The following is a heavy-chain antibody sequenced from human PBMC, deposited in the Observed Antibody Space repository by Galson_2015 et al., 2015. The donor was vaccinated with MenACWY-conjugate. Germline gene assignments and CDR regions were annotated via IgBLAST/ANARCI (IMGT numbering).Heavy chain of an antibody. D-gene: IGHD1-26*01. CDR3: ARDLRGSYLV. Sequence: SVKVSCKASGFPFSINYAIHWVRQAPGQILEWVGWINVGNGNTAYSRKFQGRVTVARDTSASTAYMELSSLRSEDTAVYYCARDLRGSYLVWGQGTLVTVSS. CDR1: GFPFSINYA. CDR2: INVGNGNT. J-gene: IGHJ4*02. V-gene: IGHV1-3*01.